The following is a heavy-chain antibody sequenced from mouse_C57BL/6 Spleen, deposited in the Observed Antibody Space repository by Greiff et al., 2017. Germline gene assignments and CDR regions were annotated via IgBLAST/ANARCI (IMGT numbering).Heavy chain of an antibody. Sequence: QVQLKESGPGLVQPSQSLSITCTVSGFSLTSYGVHWVRQSPGKGLEWLGVIWSGGSTDYNAAFISRLSISKDNSKSQVFFKMNSLQADDTAIYYCARGGGGYPYYYAMDYWGQGTSVTVSS. CDR2: IWSGGST. D-gene: IGHD2-2*01. CDR1: GFSLTSYG. CDR3: ARGGGGYPYYYAMDY. J-gene: IGHJ4*01. V-gene: IGHV2-2*01.